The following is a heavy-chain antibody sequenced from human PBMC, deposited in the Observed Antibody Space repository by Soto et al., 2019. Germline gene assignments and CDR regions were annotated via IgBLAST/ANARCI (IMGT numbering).Heavy chain of an antibody. CDR3: AKDPRFKVAKNRFYYGRDV. CDR2: ISAYNGNT. CDR1: GYTFTSYG. Sequence: ASVKVSCKASGYTFTSYGISWVRQAPGQGLEWMGWISAYNGNTNYAQKLQGRVTMTTDTSTSTAYMELRSLRSDDTAMYYCAKDPRFKVAKNRFYYGRDVWGQGTPATVSS. J-gene: IGHJ6*02. D-gene: IGHD5-12*01. V-gene: IGHV1-18*04.